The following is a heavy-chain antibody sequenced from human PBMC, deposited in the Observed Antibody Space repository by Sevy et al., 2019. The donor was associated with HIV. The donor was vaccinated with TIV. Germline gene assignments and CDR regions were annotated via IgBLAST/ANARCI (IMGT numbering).Heavy chain of an antibody. CDR3: ATTKDYYESSGDPFDY. CDR1: GYTLTKLA. V-gene: IGHV1-24*01. CDR2: FDPEDEEK. Sequence: ASVKVSCKVSGYTLTKLAMHWVRQGPGKGLEWMGSFDPEDEEKIYAQTFQGRVTMTEDTSTETAYMELSSLRSEDTAVYYCATTKDYYESSGDPFDYWGQGTLVTVSS. D-gene: IGHD3-22*01. J-gene: IGHJ4*02.